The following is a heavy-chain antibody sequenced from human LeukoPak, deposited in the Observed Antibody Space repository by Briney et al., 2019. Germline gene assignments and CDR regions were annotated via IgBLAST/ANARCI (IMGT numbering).Heavy chain of an antibody. CDR1: GFTFGSYA. Sequence: GGSLRLSCAATGFTFGSYAMSWVRQAPGKGLEWVSAISGSGGSTYYADSAKGRFTISRDNSKNTLYLQMNSLRAEDTALYYCAKDCTSTNCYVDYWGQGTLVTVSS. D-gene: IGHD2-2*01. CDR3: AKDCTSTNCYVDY. J-gene: IGHJ4*02. V-gene: IGHV3-23*01. CDR2: ISGSGGST.